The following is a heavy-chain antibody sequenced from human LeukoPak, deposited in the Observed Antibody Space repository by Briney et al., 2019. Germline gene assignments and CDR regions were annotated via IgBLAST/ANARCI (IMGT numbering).Heavy chain of an antibody. V-gene: IGHV4-39*01. J-gene: IGHJ4*02. CDR3: ARGRAADY. Sequence: SETLSLTCTVSGGSISSSNYYWGWIRQPPGKGLEWIGSIYQSGNTYYNPSLKSRVTIFVDTAKNQFSLRLNSVTAADTAVYYCARGRAADYWGQGALVTVSS. CDR1: GGSISSSNYY. D-gene: IGHD6-13*01. CDR2: IYQSGNT.